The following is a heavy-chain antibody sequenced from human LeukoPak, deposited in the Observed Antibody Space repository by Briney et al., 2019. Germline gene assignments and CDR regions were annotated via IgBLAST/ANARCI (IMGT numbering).Heavy chain of an antibody. CDR1: GFTFSTYT. J-gene: IGHJ4*02. V-gene: IGHV3-23*01. CDR3: ATSGSWYFFDY. CDR2: ISGSGGSR. D-gene: IGHD6-13*01. Sequence: GGSLRLSCAASGFTFSTYTMSWVRQAPGKGLEWVSIISGSGGSRYYADSVRGRFTISRDNSKNTLYLQMNSLRVEDTAVYYCATSGSWYFFDYWGQGTLVIVSS.